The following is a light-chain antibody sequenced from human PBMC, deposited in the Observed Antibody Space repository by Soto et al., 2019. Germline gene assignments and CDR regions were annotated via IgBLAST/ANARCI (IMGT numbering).Light chain of an antibody. CDR2: TAS. Sequence: DIQMTQSPSTLSASVGDRVTITCRASQSVSSWLAWYHQKPGKAPKLLIYTASSLESGVPSRFSGSGSGTEFTLTISSLQPDDFGTYYCQQYNSYSGYTFGQGTKLEIK. V-gene: IGKV1-5*03. J-gene: IGKJ2*01. CDR3: QQYNSYSGYT. CDR1: QSVSSW.